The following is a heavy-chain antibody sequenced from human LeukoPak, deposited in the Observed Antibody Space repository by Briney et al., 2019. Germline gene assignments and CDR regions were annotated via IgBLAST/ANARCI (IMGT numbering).Heavy chain of an antibody. CDR2: IYPDDSDT. CDR3: ARLLLLGHCSPNSCGGWNY. D-gene: IGHD2-2*01. Sequence: GESLKISCKVSGYTFATYWSGWVRQMPGKGLEWVGNIYPDDSDTRYSPSFQGQVTISADKSISTAYLQWSSLKASDTAMYYCARLLLLGHCSPNSCGGWNYWGQGTLVTVSS. V-gene: IGHV5-51*01. J-gene: IGHJ4*02. CDR1: GYTFATYW.